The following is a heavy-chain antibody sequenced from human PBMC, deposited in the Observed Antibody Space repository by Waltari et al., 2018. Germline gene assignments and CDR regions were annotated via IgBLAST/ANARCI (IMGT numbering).Heavy chain of an antibody. J-gene: IGHJ5*02. V-gene: IGHV4-39*07. CDR1: GGSISSGSYY. CDR3: ARYYGNGEGWLDP. Sequence: QLQLQESGPGLVKPSETLSLTCTVSGGSISSGSYYWGWIRQPPGKGLESIGYISYSGTTYDNLSLKSRVTMSVDTSRDQYSLSLRSVAAADTAVYYCARYYGNGEGWLDPWGQGTLVTVSS. CDR2: ISYSGTT. D-gene: IGHD3-3*01.